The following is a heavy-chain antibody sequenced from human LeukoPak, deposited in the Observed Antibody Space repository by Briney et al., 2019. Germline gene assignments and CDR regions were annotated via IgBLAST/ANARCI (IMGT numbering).Heavy chain of an antibody. J-gene: IGHJ5*02. CDR1: GGTFSSYA. CDR3: LTAAITPWFDP. V-gene: IGHV1-2*02. Sequence: ASVKVSCKASGGTFSSYAISWVRQAPGQGLEWMGWINPNSGGTNYAQKFQGRVTMTRDTSISTAYMELSRLRSDDTAVYYCLTAAITPWFDPWGQGTLVTVSS. CDR2: INPNSGGT.